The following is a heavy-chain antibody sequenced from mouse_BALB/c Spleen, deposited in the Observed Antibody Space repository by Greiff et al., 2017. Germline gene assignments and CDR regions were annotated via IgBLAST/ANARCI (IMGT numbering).Heavy chain of an antibody. CDR2: ISSGGST. V-gene: IGHV5-6-5*01. CDR1: GFTFSSYA. J-gene: IGHJ3*01. D-gene: IGHD1-1*01. Sequence: EVKLVESGGGLVKPGGSLKLSCAASGFTFSSYAMSWVRQTPEKRLEWVASISSGGSTYYPDSVKGRFTISSDNARNILYLQMSSLRSEDTAMYYCARSYGGGWGQGTLVTVSA. CDR3: ARSYGGG.